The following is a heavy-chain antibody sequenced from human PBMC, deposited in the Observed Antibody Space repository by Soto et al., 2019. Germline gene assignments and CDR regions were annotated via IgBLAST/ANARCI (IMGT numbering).Heavy chain of an antibody. Sequence: QLQLQESGPGLVKPSETLSLTCTVSGGSINSSSYYWGWIRQPPGKGLEWIGSIYYSGSTYYNPSLKSRVTISVDTSKNQFSLKLSSVTAADTAVYYCARRSDVWFGETNWFDPWGQCTLVTVSS. CDR3: ARRSDVWFGETNWFDP. D-gene: IGHD3-10*01. J-gene: IGHJ5*02. CDR1: GGSINSSSYY. V-gene: IGHV4-39*01. CDR2: IYYSGST.